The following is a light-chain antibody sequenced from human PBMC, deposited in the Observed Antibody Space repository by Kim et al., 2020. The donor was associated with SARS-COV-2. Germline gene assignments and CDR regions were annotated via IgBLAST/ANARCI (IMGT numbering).Light chain of an antibody. J-gene: IGLJ3*02. V-gene: IGLV2-14*03. CDR3: LSYSSSGASM. Sequence: QSALTQPASVSGSPGQSITISCTGTSSDIGGFNFVSWFQQHPGRAPKLMISDVTKRPSGVSNRFSGSKSGNTASLTISGLQAEDEADYYCLSYSSSGASMFGGGTQLTVL. CDR1: SSDIGGFNF. CDR2: DVT.